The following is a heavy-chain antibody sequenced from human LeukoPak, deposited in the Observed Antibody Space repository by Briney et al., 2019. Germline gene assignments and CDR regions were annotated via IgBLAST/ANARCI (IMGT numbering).Heavy chain of an antibody. CDR2: IYYSGST. CDR1: GGSISSSSYY. V-gene: IGHV4-39*07. Sequence: KPSETLSLTCTVSGGSISSSSYYWGWIRQPPGKGLEWIGSIYYSGSTYYNPSLKSRVTISVDTSKNQFSLKLSSVTAADTAVYYCARVGRSTSFDYWGQGTLVTVSS. D-gene: IGHD2-2*01. J-gene: IGHJ4*02. CDR3: ARVGRSTSFDY.